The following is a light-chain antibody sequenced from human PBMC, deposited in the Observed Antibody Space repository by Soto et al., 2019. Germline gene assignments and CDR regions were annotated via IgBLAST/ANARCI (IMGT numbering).Light chain of an antibody. CDR1: QSVSSN. CDR3: QQYNNWPT. J-gene: IGKJ1*01. V-gene: IGKV3-15*01. CDR2: GAS. Sequence: EIVMTQSPATLSVSPGERATLSCRASQSVSSNLAGYQQKPGQAPRLRIYGASTRATGIPARFSGSGSGTEFTLTISSLQSEDFAVYYFQQYNNWPTFGQGNKVEIK.